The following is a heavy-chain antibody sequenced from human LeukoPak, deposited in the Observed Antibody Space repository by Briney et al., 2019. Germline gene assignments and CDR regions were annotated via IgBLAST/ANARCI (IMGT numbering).Heavy chain of an antibody. CDR1: GFTFSSYS. CDR2: ISRSSSNI. V-gene: IGHV3-21*05. D-gene: IGHD7-27*01. CDR3: AREDRVPLTGDRGQIDY. Sequence: GGSLRLSRAASGFTFSSYSMNWVRQAPGKGLEWDPYISRSSSNISYAHSLKGRFPIPRDKTKNSLYLQMNSMRAEDTAVYYWAREDRVPLTGDRGQIDYWGQGTLVTVSS. J-gene: IGHJ4*02.